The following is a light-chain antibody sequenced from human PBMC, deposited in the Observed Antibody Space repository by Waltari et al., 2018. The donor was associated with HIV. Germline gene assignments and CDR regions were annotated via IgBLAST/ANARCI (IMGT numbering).Light chain of an antibody. CDR1: AMPKQS. J-gene: IGLJ1*01. Sequence: SYELTQPPSVSVSPGQTARITCSGDAMPKQSAYWYQQKPGLAPLLLIFKDSERPSGIPERFSGSSSGTTVTLTISGVQAEDEADYYCQSTDSTNTFVFGTGTKVTVL. CDR3: QSTDSTNTFV. V-gene: IGLV3-25*03. CDR2: KDS.